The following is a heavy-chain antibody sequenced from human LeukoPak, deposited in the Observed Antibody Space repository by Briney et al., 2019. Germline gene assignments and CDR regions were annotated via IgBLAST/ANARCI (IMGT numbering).Heavy chain of an antibody. J-gene: IGHJ4*02. V-gene: IGHV3-9*01. CDR3: AKDNRRYYTSGPNPDSLH. D-gene: IGHD6-19*01. CDR2: ISWNSGTI. CDR1: GFIFNNYA. Sequence: GRSLRLSCADSGFIFNNYAMHWVRQPPGKGLEWVSGISWNSGTIDYADSVRGRFTISRDNAKNSLYLQMDSLRVEDTAFYYCAKDNRRYYTSGPNPDSLHWGQGALVTVSS.